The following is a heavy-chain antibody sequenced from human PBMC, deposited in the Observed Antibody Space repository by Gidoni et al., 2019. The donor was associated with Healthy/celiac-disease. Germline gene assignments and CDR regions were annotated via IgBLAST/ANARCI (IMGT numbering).Heavy chain of an antibody. D-gene: IGHD2-2*01. CDR1: GYTFTSYA. Sequence: QVQLVQSGAEVKKPGASVKVSCKASGYTFTSYAMHGVRQAPGQRLEWMGWINAVNGNTKDSQKFQGRVTITRDTSASTAYMELSSLRSEDTAVYYCARVYCSSTSCYVSYYGMDVWGQGPTVTVSS. CDR2: INAVNGNT. V-gene: IGHV1-3*01. J-gene: IGHJ6*02. CDR3: ARVYCSSTSCYVSYYGMDV.